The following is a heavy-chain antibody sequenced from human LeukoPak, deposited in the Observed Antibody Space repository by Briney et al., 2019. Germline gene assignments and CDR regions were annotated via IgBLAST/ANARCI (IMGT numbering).Heavy chain of an antibody. D-gene: IGHD1-26*01. Sequence: SETLSLTCTVSGGSISSSSYYWGWIRQPPGKGLEWFGSIYYSGSTYYNPSLKSRVTISVDTSKNQFSLKLSSVTAADTAVYYCARASGSYYYWGQGTLVTVSS. CDR1: GGSISSSSYY. J-gene: IGHJ4*02. CDR2: IYYSGST. CDR3: ARASGSYYY. V-gene: IGHV4-39*01.